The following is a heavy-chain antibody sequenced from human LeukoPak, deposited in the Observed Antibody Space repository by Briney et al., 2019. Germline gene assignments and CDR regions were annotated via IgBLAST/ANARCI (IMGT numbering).Heavy chain of an antibody. CDR3: AKDFEGYDFGGAFDI. Sequence: PGGSLRLSCAASGFTFSSYAMSWVRQAPGKGLEWASAISGSGGSTYYADSVKGRFTISRDNSKNTLYLQMNSLRAEDTAVYYCAKDFEGYDFGGAFDIWGQGTMVTVSS. V-gene: IGHV3-23*01. D-gene: IGHD5-12*01. J-gene: IGHJ3*02. CDR2: ISGSGGST. CDR1: GFTFSSYA.